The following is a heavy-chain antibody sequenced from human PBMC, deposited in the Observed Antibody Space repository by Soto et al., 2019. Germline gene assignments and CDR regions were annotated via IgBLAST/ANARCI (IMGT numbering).Heavy chain of an antibody. CDR2: IFPLLAMV. V-gene: IGHV1-69*04. Sequence: QVHLVQSGAEMKKPGSSVKVSCKVSGGDLRNSGISWVRQAPGQGLEWMGGIFPLLAMVDYSKKFQGRVTITADESTNTAYKDLGSLRSDDTAVYYGAKEDAAAFKSWGQGTLVIVSS. D-gene: IGHD6-25*01. CDR3: AKEDAAAFKS. J-gene: IGHJ4*02. CDR1: GGDLRNSG.